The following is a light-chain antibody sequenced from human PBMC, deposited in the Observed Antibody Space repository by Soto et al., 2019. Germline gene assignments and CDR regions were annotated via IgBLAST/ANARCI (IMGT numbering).Light chain of an antibody. Sequence: SYELTQPPSVSVAPGKTARITCGGNNIGSKTVHWYQQKPGQAPVLVIYYDSDRPSGIPERFSGSNSENTATLTISRVEAGDEADYYCQVWDCSSDHPGVVFGGGTKLTVL. CDR1: NIGSKT. CDR2: YDS. CDR3: QVWDCSSDHPGVV. J-gene: IGLJ2*01. V-gene: IGLV3-21*04.